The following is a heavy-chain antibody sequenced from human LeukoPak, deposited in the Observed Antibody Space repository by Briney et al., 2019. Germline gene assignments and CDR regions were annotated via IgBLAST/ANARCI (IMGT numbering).Heavy chain of an antibody. V-gene: IGHV1-2*02. CDR1: GYTFTGYY. CDR3: TRRSYSGSYYGSYYYYMDV. J-gene: IGHJ6*03. Sequence: ASVKVSCKASGYTFTGYYMHWVRQAPGQGLEWMGWINLNSGGTNYAQKFQGRVTMTRDTSISTAYMELSRLRSDDTAVYYCTRRSYSGSYYGSYYYYMDVWGKGTTVTVSS. CDR2: INLNSGGT. D-gene: IGHD1-26*01.